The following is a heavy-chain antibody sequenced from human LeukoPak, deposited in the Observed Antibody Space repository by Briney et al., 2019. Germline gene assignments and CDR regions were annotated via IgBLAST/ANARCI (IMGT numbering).Heavy chain of an antibody. J-gene: IGHJ4*02. V-gene: IGHV3-23*01. Sequence: PGGSLRLSCAASGFTFSRYAMGWVRQGPGKGLEWVAGITDNGLARDYADSVKGRFTISRDNAKNTLYLQMNSLRAEDTAVYYCARGPVGALSYFDFWGQGTLVSVSS. CDR1: GFTFSRYA. D-gene: IGHD1-26*01. CDR3: ARGPVGALSYFDF. CDR2: ITDNGLAR.